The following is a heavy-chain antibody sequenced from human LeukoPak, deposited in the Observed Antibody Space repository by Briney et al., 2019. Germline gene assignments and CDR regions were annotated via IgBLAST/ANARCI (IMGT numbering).Heavy chain of an antibody. CDR3: ARDPYDSSGPDAFDI. Sequence: SGGSLRLSCVASGFSFSNFWMSWVRQAPGKGLEWVAVIWYDGSNKYYADSVKGRFTISRDNSKNTLYLQMNSLRAEDTAVYYCARDPYDSSGPDAFDIWGQGTMVTVSS. CDR1: GFSFSNFW. CDR2: IWYDGSNK. V-gene: IGHV3-33*08. J-gene: IGHJ3*02. D-gene: IGHD3-22*01.